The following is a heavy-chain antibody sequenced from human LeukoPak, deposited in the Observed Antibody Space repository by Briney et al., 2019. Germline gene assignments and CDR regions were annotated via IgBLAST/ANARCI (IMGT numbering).Heavy chain of an antibody. V-gene: IGHV4-34*01. J-gene: IGHJ5*02. D-gene: IGHD3-3*01. CDR2: INHSGST. CDR3: ARRGFLEWLLSSDWFDP. CDR1: GGPFSGYY. Sequence: SETLSLTCAVYGGPFSGYYWSWIRQPPGKGLEWIGEINHSGSTNYNPSLKSRVTISVDTSKNQFSLKLSSVTAADTAVYYCARRGFLEWLLSSDWFDPWGQGTLVTVSS.